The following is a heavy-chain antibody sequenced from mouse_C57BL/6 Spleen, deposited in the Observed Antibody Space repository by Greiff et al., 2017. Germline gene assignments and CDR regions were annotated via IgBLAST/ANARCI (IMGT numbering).Heavy chain of an antibody. J-gene: IGHJ3*01. CDR2: INPSTGGT. V-gene: IGHV1-42*01. CDR3: AHSNGIAY. D-gene: IGHD2-5*01. Sequence: VQLKQSGPELVKPGASVKISCKASGYSFTGYYMNWVKQSPEKSLEWIGEINPSTGGTTYNQKFKAKATLTVDKSSSTAYMQLKSLTSEDSAVYYCAHSNGIAYWGQGTLVTVSA. CDR1: GYSFTGYY.